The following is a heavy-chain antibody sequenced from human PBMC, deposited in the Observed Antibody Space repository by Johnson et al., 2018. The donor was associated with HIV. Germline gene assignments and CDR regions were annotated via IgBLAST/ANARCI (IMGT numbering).Heavy chain of an antibody. Sequence: QVQLVESGGGVVQPGRSLRLSCAASGFTFSSYGMHWVRQAPGKGLEWVAVISYDGSNKYYADSVKGRFTISRDNSKNTLYLQMNSLRAEDMAVYYCASVPMIVVLDGAFDIWGQGTMVTVSS. V-gene: IGHV3-30*03. CDR2: ISYDGSNK. CDR1: GFTFSSYG. D-gene: IGHD3-22*01. CDR3: ASVPMIVVLDGAFDI. J-gene: IGHJ3*02.